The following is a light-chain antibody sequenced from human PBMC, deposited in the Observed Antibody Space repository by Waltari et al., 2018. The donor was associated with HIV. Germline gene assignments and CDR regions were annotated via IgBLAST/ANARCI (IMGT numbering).Light chain of an antibody. CDR2: SAS. Sequence: DIQLTQSPSFLSASVGDRVTITCRASQGINNYLAWYQQKPGRAPNLLIYSASTLQSGVPSRFRGSGSGTDFTLTISSLQPEDFATYYCQQLNSYPATFGGGTKVEIK. V-gene: IGKV1-9*01. CDR1: QGINNY. CDR3: QQLNSYPAT. J-gene: IGKJ4*01.